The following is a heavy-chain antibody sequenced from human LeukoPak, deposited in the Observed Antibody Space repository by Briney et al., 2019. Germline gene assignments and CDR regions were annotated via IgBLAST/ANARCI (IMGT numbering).Heavy chain of an antibody. Sequence: PGGSLRLSCAASGFTFSDYYMSWIRQAPGKGLEWVSYISSSGSTIYYADSVKGRFTISRDSAKNSLYLQMNSLRAEDTAVYYCARDEDDIVVVPAAMGWGQGTLVTVSS. CDR1: GFTFSDYY. D-gene: IGHD2-2*01. CDR2: ISSSGSTI. CDR3: ARDEDDIVVVPAAMG. V-gene: IGHV3-11*04. J-gene: IGHJ4*02.